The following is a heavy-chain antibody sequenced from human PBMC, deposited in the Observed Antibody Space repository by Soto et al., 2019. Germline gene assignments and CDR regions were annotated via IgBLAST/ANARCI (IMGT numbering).Heavy chain of an antibody. Sequence: EVQLVEAGGGLVQPGGSLRLSCAASGSFHAIDWVRQAPGKGPEWISFISTTSTTISYADSVKGRFTISRDNAKNSLYLQMNSLRDEDTAVYYCARGRDYAFDYWGQGTLVTVSS. D-gene: IGHD2-2*01. J-gene: IGHJ4*02. CDR3: ARGRDYAFDY. V-gene: IGHV3-48*02. CDR1: GSFHA. CDR2: ISTTSTTI.